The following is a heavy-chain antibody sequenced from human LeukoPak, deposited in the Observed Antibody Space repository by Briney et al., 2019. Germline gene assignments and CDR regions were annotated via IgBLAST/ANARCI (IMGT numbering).Heavy chain of an antibody. CDR3: AREYDSSGHDAFDI. CDR1: GFTVSSNY. CDR2: IYSGGST. J-gene: IGHJ3*02. V-gene: IGHV3-53*01. Sequence: GGSLRLSCAASGFTVSSNYMSWVRQAPGKGLEWVSVIYSGGSTYYADSVKGRFTISRDNSKNTLYLQMNSLRAEDTAVYYCAREYDSSGHDAFDIWGQGTMVTASS. D-gene: IGHD3-22*01.